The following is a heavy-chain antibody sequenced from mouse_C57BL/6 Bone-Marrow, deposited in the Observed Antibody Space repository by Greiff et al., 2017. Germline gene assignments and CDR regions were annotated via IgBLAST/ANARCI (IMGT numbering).Heavy chain of an antibody. CDR3: AKHPLYYGKGDYAMDY. CDR1: GFSLTSYG. J-gene: IGHJ4*01. Sequence: VKLMESGPGLVAPSQSLSITCTVSGFSLTSYGVDWVRQPPGKGLEWLGVIWGGGSTNYNSAHMSRLSIIKDNSKVQVFLKMNSLQTDDTAMYYRAKHPLYYGKGDYAMDYWGQGTSVTVSS. D-gene: IGHD2-1*01. CDR2: IWGGGST. V-gene: IGHV2-9*01.